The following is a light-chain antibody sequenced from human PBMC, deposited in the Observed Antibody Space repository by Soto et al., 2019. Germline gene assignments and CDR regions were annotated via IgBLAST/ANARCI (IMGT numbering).Light chain of an antibody. Sequence: EIVLTQSPGTLSLSPGERATLSCRASQSVSSNNLAWYQQRPGQAPRLLIYGASTRATGIPDRFSGRGSGATFTLTITRLAPDDVAVYYCQDYGCSPWTFGPGTKVEIK. CDR3: QDYGCSPWT. J-gene: IGKJ1*01. V-gene: IGKV3-20*01. CDR2: GAS. CDR1: QSVSSNN.